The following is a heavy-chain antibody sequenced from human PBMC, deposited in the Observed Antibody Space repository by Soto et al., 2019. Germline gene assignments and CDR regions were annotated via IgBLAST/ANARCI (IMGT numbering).Heavy chain of an antibody. J-gene: IGHJ6*02. V-gene: IGHV3-30*18. D-gene: IGHD2-2*01. CDR3: AKAIVVVPAAPMDV. CDR1: GFTFSSYG. CDR2: ISYDGSNN. Sequence: GRSLRLSCAASGFTFSSYGMHWVRQAPGKGLEWVAVISYDGSNNYYADSVKGRFAIYRDNSKNTLYLQMNSLRAEDTAVYYCAKAIVVVPAAPMDVWGQGTTVTVSS.